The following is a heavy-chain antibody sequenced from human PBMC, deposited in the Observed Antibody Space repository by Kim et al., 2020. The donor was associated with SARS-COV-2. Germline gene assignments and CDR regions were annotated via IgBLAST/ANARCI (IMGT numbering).Heavy chain of an antibody. CDR3: AKDLHSAAAGLSYYFDY. CDR1: GFTFSSYG. CDR2: ISYDGSNK. D-gene: IGHD6-13*01. V-gene: IGHV3-30*18. Sequence: GGSLRLSCAASGFTFSSYGMHWVRQAPGKGLEWVAVISYDGSNKYYADSVKGRFTISRDNSKNTLYLQMNSLRAEDTAVYYCAKDLHSAAAGLSYYFDYWGQGTLVTVSS. J-gene: IGHJ4*02.